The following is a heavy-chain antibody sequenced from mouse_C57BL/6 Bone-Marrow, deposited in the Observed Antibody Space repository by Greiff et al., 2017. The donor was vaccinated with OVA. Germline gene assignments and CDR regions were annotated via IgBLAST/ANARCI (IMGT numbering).Heavy chain of an antibody. Sequence: QVQLQQSGAELVRPGASVTLSCKASGYTFTDYEMHWVKQTPVHGLEWIGAIDPETGGTAYNQKFKGKAILTADKSSSTAYMGLRSLTSEDSAVYYCTRGDYYGSRGPYFDVWGTGTTVTVSS. CDR1: GYTFTDYE. V-gene: IGHV1-15*01. D-gene: IGHD1-1*01. J-gene: IGHJ1*03. CDR2: IDPETGGT. CDR3: TRGDYYGSRGPYFDV.